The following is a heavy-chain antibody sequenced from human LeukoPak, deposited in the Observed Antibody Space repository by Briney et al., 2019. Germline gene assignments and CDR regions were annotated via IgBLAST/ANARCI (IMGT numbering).Heavy chain of an antibody. CDR1: GFTFSSYA. V-gene: IGHV3-30-3*01. Sequence: GGSLRLSCAASGFTFSSYAMHWVRQAPGKGLEWVAVISYDGSNKYYADSVKGRFTISRDNAKNTLYLQMNSLRAEDTAVYYCARQYYHDSSGYPFDYWGQGTLVTVSS. CDR3: ARQYYHDSSGYPFDY. D-gene: IGHD3-22*01. J-gene: IGHJ4*02. CDR2: ISYDGSNK.